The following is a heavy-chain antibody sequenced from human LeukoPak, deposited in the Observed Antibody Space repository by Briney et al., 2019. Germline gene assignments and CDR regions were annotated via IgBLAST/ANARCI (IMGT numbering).Heavy chain of an antibody. J-gene: IGHJ4*02. V-gene: IGHV4-59*01. Sequence: SETLSLTCTVSGGSISSYYWSWIRQPPGKGLEWIGYIYYSGSTNYNPSLKSRVTISVDTSKNQFSLKLSSVTAADTAGYYCASSAYCGGDCYPTIDYWGQGTLVIVSS. CDR3: ASSAYCGGDCYPTIDY. CDR2: IYYSGST. CDR1: GGSISSYY. D-gene: IGHD2-21*02.